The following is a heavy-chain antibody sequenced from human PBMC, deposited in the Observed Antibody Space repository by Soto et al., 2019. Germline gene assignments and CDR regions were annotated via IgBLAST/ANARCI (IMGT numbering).Heavy chain of an antibody. CDR3: ARATSGSFDALDM. CDR1: GFTFGIYG. CDR2: IWYDGSIK. J-gene: IGHJ3*02. Sequence: GVSLRLSCAASGFTFGIYGMHWVRQAPGKGLEWVAVIWYDGSIKYHADSVKGRFTISRDNSKNTVYLQMNSLRDEDTAVYYCARATSGSFDALDMWGQGTMVTVSS. V-gene: IGHV3-33*01. D-gene: IGHD1-26*01.